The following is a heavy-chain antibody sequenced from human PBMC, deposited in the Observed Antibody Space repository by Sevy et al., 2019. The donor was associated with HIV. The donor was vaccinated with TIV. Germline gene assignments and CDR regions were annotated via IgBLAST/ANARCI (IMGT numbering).Heavy chain of an antibody. CDR1: EFIFSSHA. D-gene: IGHD3-3*02. Sequence: GGSLRLSCVASEFIFSSHAVSWVRQAPGKGLEWVSAISGDGENTHYVDSVRGRFTISRDNFKNTLYPQMNSLRAEDTALYYCARDGRGISAFDIWGPGTMVTVSS. CDR3: ARDGRGISAFDI. V-gene: IGHV3-23*01. CDR2: ISGDGENT. J-gene: IGHJ3*02.